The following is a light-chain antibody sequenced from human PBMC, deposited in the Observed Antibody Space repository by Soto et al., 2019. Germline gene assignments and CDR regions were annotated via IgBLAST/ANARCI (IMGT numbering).Light chain of an antibody. J-gene: IGLJ1*01. Sequence: QSALTQPPSASGSPGQSIAISCTGTSSDVGGYNYVSWYQQHPGKAPKLMIYEVSKRPSGVPDRFPGSKSGNTASLTVSGLQAEDEADYFCGSYAGSTYVFGTGTKLTVL. CDR3: GSYAGSTYV. CDR2: EVS. CDR1: SSDVGGYNY. V-gene: IGLV2-8*01.